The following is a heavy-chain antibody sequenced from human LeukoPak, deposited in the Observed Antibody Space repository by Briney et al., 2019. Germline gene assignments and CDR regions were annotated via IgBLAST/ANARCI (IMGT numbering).Heavy chain of an antibody. Sequence: GGSLRLSCAASGLTVSSNYMSWVRQAPGKGLEWVSAISGSGGSTYYADSVKGRFTISRDNSKNTLYLQMNSLRAEDTAVYYCAKDVYGSGSYYGSDAFDIWGQGTMVTVSS. D-gene: IGHD3-10*01. V-gene: IGHV3-23*01. J-gene: IGHJ3*02. CDR3: AKDVYGSGSYYGSDAFDI. CDR1: GLTVSSNY. CDR2: ISGSGGST.